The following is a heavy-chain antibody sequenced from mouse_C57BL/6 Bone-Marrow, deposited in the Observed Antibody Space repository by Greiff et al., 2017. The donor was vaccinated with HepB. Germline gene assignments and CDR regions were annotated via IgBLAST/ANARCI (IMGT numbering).Heavy chain of an antibody. CDR1: GFSLTSYG. V-gene: IGHV2-2*01. Sequence: VKLMESGPGLVQPSQSLSITCTVSGFSLTSYGVHWVRQSPGKGLEWLGVIWSGGSTDYNAAFISRLSISKDNSKSQVFFKMNSLQADDTAIYYCARIYYSWFAYWGQGTLVTVSA. CDR3: ARIYYSWFAY. CDR2: IWSGGST. D-gene: IGHD1-1*01. J-gene: IGHJ3*01.